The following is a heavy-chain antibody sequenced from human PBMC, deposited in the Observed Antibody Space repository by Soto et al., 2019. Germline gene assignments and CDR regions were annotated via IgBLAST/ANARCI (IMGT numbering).Heavy chain of an antibody. CDR1: GGSISSSSYY. CDR2: IYYSGST. D-gene: IGHD1-26*01. CDR3: AREYSGSYTFDY. Sequence: SETLSLTCTVSGGSISSSSYYWGWIRQPPGKGLEWIGSIYYSGSTYYNPSLKSRVTISVDTSKNQFSLKLSSVTAADTAVYYCAREYSGSYTFDYWGQGTRVTVSS. J-gene: IGHJ4*02. V-gene: IGHV4-39*02.